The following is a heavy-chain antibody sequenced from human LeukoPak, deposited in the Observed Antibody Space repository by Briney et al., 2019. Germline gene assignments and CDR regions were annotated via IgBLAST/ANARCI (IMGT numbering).Heavy chain of an antibody. CDR1: GGSISSYY. V-gene: IGHV4-59*08. Sequence: PSETLSLTCTVSGGSISSYYWSWIRQPPGKGLEWIGYIYYSGSTNYNPSLKSRVTISVDTSKNQFSLKLSSVTAADTAVYYCARWVNEQLVKSYYYYGMDVWGQGTTVTVSS. CDR3: ARWVNEQLVKSYYYYGMDV. J-gene: IGHJ6*02. D-gene: IGHD6-13*01. CDR2: IYYSGST.